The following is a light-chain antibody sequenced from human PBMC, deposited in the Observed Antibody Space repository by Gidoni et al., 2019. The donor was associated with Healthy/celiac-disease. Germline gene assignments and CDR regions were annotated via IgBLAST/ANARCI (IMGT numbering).Light chain of an antibody. Sequence: DIQMTQSPSSLSASVGDRVTITCRASQSISSYLNWYQQKPGKAPKLLIYAASSLQSGVPSRFSGSGSGKDFTLTISSRQPEDFATYYCQQSDSTPRTFGQGTKVEIK. CDR1: QSISSY. CDR3: QQSDSTPRT. CDR2: AAS. V-gene: IGKV1-39*01. J-gene: IGKJ1*01.